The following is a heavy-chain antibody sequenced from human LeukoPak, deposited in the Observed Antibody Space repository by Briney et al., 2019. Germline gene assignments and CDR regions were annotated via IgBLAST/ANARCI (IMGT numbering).Heavy chain of an antibody. D-gene: IGHD2-2*01. CDR3: ARWGRSHCSSTSCYDY. CDR1: GYTFTSYG. V-gene: IGHV1-18*01. Sequence: ASVKVSCKASGYTFTSYGISWVRQAPGQGLEWMGWISAYNGNTNYAQKLQGRVTMTTDTSTSTAYMELRSLRSDDTAVYYCARWGRSHCSSTSCYDYRGQGTLVTVSS. J-gene: IGHJ4*02. CDR2: ISAYNGNT.